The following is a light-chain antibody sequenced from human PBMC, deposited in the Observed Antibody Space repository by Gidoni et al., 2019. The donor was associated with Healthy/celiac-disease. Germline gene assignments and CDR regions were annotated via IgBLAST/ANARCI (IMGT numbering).Light chain of an antibody. CDR2: KVS. V-gene: IGLV2-23*02. CDR3: CSYAGSSTFVV. J-gene: IGLJ2*01. Sequence: QSALTPPASVSGSPGQSITISCTGTSSDVGSYNLVSWYQQLPGKAPKLMIYKVSKRPSGVSNRFSGSKSGNTASLTISGLQAEDEADYYCCSYAGSSTFVVFGGGTKLTVL. CDR1: SSDVGSYNL.